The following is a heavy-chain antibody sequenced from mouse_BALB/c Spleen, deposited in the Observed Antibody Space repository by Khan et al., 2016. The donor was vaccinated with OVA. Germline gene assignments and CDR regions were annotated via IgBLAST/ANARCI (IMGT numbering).Heavy chain of an antibody. CDR3: ARGGITTGYFDF. CDR2: IYPGDGNT. CDR1: GYTFTSYW. J-gene: IGHJ2*01. Sequence: QVQLKESGAELARPGASVKLSCKASGYTFTSYWMQWVKQRPGQGLEWIGAIYPGDGNTRYTQKFKGKATLTADKSSSTAYMQLISLASEDSAVYYCARGGITTGYFDFWGQGTTLTVSS. V-gene: IGHV1-87*01. D-gene: IGHD2-4*01.